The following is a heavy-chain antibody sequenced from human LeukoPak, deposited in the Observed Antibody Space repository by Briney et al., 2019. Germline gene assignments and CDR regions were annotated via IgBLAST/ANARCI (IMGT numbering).Heavy chain of an antibody. CDR3: ARTNSKGYVNDAFDI. Sequence: ASVKLSCKASGVTFSSYAISWVRQAPGQGLEWMGVIIPIFGTANYAQKFQGRVTINADESKSTAYMELSSLRSEDTAVYYCARTNSKGYVNDAFDIWGQGTMVTVSS. CDR2: IIPIFGTA. J-gene: IGHJ3*02. V-gene: IGHV1-69*13. D-gene: IGHD3-10*02. CDR1: GVTFSSYA.